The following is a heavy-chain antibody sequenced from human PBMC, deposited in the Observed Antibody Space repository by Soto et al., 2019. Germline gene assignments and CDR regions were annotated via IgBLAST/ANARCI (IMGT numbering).Heavy chain of an antibody. D-gene: IGHD3-10*01. CDR2: IDYSGRT. Sequence: SETLSLTCTVSGGSLRSDSYYWGWIRQPPGKGLEWIGSIDYSGRTYHNPSLKSRVTISVDTSKNQLSLKVSSVTAADTAVFYCARLWLGERPPDYWGQGTLVTVSS. CDR3: ARLWLGERPPDY. V-gene: IGHV4-39*01. J-gene: IGHJ4*02. CDR1: GGSLRSDSYY.